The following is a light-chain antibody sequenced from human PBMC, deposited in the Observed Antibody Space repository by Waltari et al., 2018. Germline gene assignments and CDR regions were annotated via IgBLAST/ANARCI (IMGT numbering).Light chain of an antibody. CDR2: GAS. Sequence: EIVLTQSPGTLSLSPGERATLSCRASQSVRGSLAWYQQKAGQAPRLLIYGASSRDTGIPDRFSGSGSGTDFSLTISRLEPEDFAVYYCQHYVRLPATFGQGTKVEI. CDR1: QSVRGS. J-gene: IGKJ1*01. V-gene: IGKV3-20*01. CDR3: QHYVRLPAT.